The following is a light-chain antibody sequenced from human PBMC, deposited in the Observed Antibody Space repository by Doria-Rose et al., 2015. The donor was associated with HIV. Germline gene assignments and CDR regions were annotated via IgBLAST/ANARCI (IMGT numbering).Light chain of an antibody. Sequence: TQSPESLGMSLGERATLNCKSNQSLLYTSKNYLAWYQQKPGQPPKLLIYSASTRQAGITARFSGSRSGTDFTLTISSLDAEDVAVYYCQQYYDTPSFGPGTTVDSK. V-gene: IGKV4-1*01. CDR3: QQYYDTPS. CDR2: SAS. J-gene: IGKJ3*01. CDR1: QSLLYTSKNY.